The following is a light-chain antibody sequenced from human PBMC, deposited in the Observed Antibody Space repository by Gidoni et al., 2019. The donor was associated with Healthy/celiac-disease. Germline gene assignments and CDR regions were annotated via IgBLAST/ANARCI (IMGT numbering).Light chain of an antibody. CDR2: AAS. V-gene: IGKV1-27*01. J-gene: IGKJ1*01. CDR1: QGISNY. Sequence: DIQMTQSPSSLSASVGDRVTITRRASQGISNYLAWYQQKPGKVPKLLIYAASTLQSGVPSRFSGSGSGTDFTLTISSLQPEDVATYYCQKYNSAPHTFXXXTKVEIK. CDR3: QKYNSAPHT.